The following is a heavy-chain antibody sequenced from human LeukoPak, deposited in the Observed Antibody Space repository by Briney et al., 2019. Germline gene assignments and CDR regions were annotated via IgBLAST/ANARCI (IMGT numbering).Heavy chain of an antibody. CDR1: GFTFSNYW. CDR2: IKEDGGEK. D-gene: IGHD3-10*01. J-gene: IGHJ6*02. Sequence: GGSLRLSCAASGFTFSNYWMTWVRQAPGKGLEWVAHIKEDGGEKHYVDPVKGRFTISRDNAKNSLYLQMNSLRAEDTAVYYCARSAPWAAWFGELLKPYYYYYGMDVWGQGTTVTVSS. CDR3: ARSAPWAAWFGELLKPYYYYYGMDV. V-gene: IGHV3-7*01.